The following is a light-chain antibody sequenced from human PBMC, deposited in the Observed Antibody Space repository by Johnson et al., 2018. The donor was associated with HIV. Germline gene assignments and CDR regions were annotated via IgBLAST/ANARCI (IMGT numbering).Light chain of an antibody. J-gene: IGLJ1*01. Sequence: QSVLTQPPSVSAAPGQMVSISCSGSSSNIGKNYVSWYQQFPGTAPKLLIHENKKRPSGIPDRFSGSKSGTSATLDITGLQTGDEADYYCGTWDSSLGAWVFGPGTKVTVL. V-gene: IGLV1-51*02. CDR3: GTWDSSLGAWV. CDR2: ENK. CDR1: SSNIGKNY.